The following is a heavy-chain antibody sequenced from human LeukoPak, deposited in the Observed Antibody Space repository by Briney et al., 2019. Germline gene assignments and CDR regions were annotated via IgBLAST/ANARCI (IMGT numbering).Heavy chain of an antibody. V-gene: IGHV3-23*01. CDR3: AANTQSGY. CDR2: ITGNGGST. CDR1: GFTFRTYA. J-gene: IGHJ4*02. D-gene: IGHD3-16*01. Sequence: GGSLRLSCAASGFTFRTYAMTWVRQAPGKGLEWVSSITGNGGSTYYADSVKGRFAISRDNAKNSLYLQMNNVRAEDTAVYFCAANTQSGYWGQGALVTVSS.